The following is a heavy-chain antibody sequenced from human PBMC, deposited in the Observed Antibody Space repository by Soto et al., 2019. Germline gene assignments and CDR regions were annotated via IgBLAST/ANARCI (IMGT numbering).Heavy chain of an antibody. CDR3: ARGITLPTLIDY. CDR2: INAGNGNT. V-gene: IGHV1-3*01. J-gene: IGHJ4*02. CDR1: GYTFTSYA. D-gene: IGHD1-20*01. Sequence: ASVKVSCKASGYTFTSYAMHWVRQAPGQRLEWMGWINAGNGNTKYSQKFQGRVTIARDTSASTAYMELSSLRSEDTAVYYCARGITLPTLIDYWGQGTLVTVSS.